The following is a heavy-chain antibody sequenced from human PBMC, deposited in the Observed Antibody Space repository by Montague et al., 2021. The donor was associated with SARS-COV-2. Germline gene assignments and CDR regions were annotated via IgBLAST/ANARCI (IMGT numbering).Heavy chain of an antibody. CDR3: ARGTRAVQITPGFRY. CDR2: VDHSGNT. Sequence: SETLSLTCAVYGGSFHIFSWGWIRQSPGKGLGWIGEVDHSGNTKYNPSLKSRVTISVDTSKNQSSLNLTSVTAADTAIYYCARGTRAVQITPGFRYWGQGTQVAVSS. D-gene: IGHD5-24*01. CDR1: GGSFHIFS. V-gene: IGHV4-34*01. J-gene: IGHJ4*02.